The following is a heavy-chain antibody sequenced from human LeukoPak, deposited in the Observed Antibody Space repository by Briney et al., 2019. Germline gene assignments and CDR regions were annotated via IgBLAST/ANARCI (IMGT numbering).Heavy chain of an antibody. Sequence: GGSLRLSCAASGFTFDDYALHWVRQAPGKGLEWVSGISWDSGSIGYADSVKGRFTISRDNAKNSLYLQMNSLRAEDTAVYYCARDGYGDYQSDDYWGQGTLVTVSS. V-gene: IGHV3-9*01. CDR2: ISWDSGSI. J-gene: IGHJ4*02. CDR1: GFTFDDYA. CDR3: ARDGYGDYQSDDY. D-gene: IGHD4-17*01.